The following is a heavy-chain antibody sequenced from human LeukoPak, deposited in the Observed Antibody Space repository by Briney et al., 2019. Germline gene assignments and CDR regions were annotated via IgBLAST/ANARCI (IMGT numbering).Heavy chain of an antibody. CDR3: ARGIIYLDY. D-gene: IGHD3-10*01. J-gene: IGHJ4*02. Sequence: GGSLRLSCAASGFSFSNYGMHWVRQAPGKGLEWVAVIWYDGSNKYYADSVKGRFTISRDNSKNTLYVQMSSLRAEDTAVYYCARGIIYLDYWGQGTLVTVSS. CDR2: IWYDGSNK. V-gene: IGHV3-33*01. CDR1: GFSFSNYG.